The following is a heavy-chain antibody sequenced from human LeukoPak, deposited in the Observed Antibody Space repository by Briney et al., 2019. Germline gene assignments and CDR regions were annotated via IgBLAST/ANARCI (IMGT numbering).Heavy chain of an antibody. D-gene: IGHD3-22*01. J-gene: IGHJ4*02. V-gene: IGHV3-66*01. CDR1: GFTVSSSY. CDR3: ASSYYYDSSYFDY. CDR2: IFSGGST. Sequence: PGGSLRLSCAASGFTVSSSYMNWVRQAPGKGLEWVSLIFSGGSTYYADSVKGRFTISRDNSKNTLYLQMNSLRAEDTAVYYCASSYYYDSSYFDYWGQGTLVTVSS.